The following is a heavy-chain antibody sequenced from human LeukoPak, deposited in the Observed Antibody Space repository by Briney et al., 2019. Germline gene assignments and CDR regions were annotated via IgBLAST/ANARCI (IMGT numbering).Heavy chain of an antibody. D-gene: IGHD2-21*01. V-gene: IGHV3-23*01. Sequence: GGSLRLSCAASGFTFSSYAMSWVRQAPGKGLEWVSGVSGSGGSTFFADSVKGRFTISRDNSKNTLYLQMNSLRAEDTAFYYCTKDRLFLHDALDIWGQGTMVTASS. CDR2: VSGSGGST. J-gene: IGHJ3*02. CDR3: TKDRLFLHDALDI. CDR1: GFTFSSYA.